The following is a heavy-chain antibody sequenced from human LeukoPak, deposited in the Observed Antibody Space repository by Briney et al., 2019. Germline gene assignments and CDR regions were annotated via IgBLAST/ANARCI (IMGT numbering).Heavy chain of an antibody. CDR1: GFTFSSYA. J-gene: IGHJ4*02. Sequence: GRSLRLSCAASGFTFSSYAMHWVRQAPGKGLEWVAVISYDGSNKYYADSVKGRFTISRDNSKNTLYLQMNSLRAEDTAVYYCARVGYFDWSFDYWGQGTLVTVSS. CDR2: ISYDGSNK. CDR3: ARVGYFDWSFDY. D-gene: IGHD3-9*01. V-gene: IGHV3-30-3*01.